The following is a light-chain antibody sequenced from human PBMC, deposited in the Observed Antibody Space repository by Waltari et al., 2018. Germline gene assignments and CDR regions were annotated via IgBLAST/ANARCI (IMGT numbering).Light chain of an antibody. Sequence: HSALAQPPSVSGSPGQSVPISCTGTSSDVGGYNYVSWYQQHPGKAPTLMISDVNNRPSGVPNRFSGSKSGNTASLTVSGLQAEDEADYYCSSFAGNNSWVFGGGTKLTVL. CDR1: SSDVGGYNY. CDR3: SSFAGNNSWV. J-gene: IGLJ3*02. CDR2: DVN. V-gene: IGLV2-8*01.